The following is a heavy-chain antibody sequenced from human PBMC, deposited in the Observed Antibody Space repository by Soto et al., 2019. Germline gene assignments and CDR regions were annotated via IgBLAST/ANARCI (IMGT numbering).Heavy chain of an antibody. D-gene: IGHD2-21*02. V-gene: IGHV3-23*01. CDR2: ISGDGDYT. Sequence: GGSLRLSCGASGFTFSNYAMTWVRQGPGKGLEWVSSISGDGDYTYYSDSVKGRFTISRDNSRNTLYLHMNSLRAEDTALYYCALAGRGDFAISYFDCWGQGTLVTVSS. CDR3: ALAGRGDFAISYFDC. CDR1: GFTFSNYA. J-gene: IGHJ4*02.